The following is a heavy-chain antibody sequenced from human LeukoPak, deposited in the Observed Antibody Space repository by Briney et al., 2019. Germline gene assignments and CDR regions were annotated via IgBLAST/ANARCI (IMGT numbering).Heavy chain of an antibody. CDR3: AREYGIAAVGGLDV. Sequence: GRSLRLSCAASGFTFSAYSLHWLRQAPGKGLEWVADLSYDGSNQYYADSVKGRFTISRDTSKNVLYLQMNSLGAEDTAVNYCAREYGIAAVGGLDVWGKGITVTVSS. D-gene: IGHD6-25*01. CDR1: GFTFSAYS. J-gene: IGHJ6*04. CDR2: LSYDGSNQ. V-gene: IGHV3-30*04.